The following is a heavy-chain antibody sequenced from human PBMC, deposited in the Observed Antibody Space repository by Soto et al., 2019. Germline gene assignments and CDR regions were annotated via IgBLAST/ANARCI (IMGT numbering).Heavy chain of an antibody. CDR3: AIYSNYDYYYYMDV. V-gene: IGHV4-59*01. Sequence: VKTSETLSLTCTVSGGSISSYYWSWIRQPPGKGLEWIGYIYYSGSTNYNPSLKSRVTISVDTSKNQFSLKLSSVTAADTAVYYCAIYSNYDYYYYMDVWGKGTTVTVSS. D-gene: IGHD4-4*01. J-gene: IGHJ6*03. CDR2: IYYSGST. CDR1: GGSISSYY.